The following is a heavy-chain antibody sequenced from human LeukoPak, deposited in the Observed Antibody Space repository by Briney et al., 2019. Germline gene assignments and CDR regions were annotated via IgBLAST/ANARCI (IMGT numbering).Heavy chain of an antibody. CDR1: GFTFSDYY. J-gene: IGHJ3*02. V-gene: IGHV3-11*01. CDR2: ISSSGSTI. Sequence: GGSLRLSCAASGFTFSDYYMSWIRQAPGKGLEWVSYISSSGSTIYYADSVKGRFTISRDNAKNSLYLQMNSLRAEDTAVYYCARVTGITMIVVVPPDIWGQGTMVTVSS. D-gene: IGHD3-22*01. CDR3: ARVTGITMIVVVPPDI.